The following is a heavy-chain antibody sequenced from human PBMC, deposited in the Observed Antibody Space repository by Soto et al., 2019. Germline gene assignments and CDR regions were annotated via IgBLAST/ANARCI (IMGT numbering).Heavy chain of an antibody. V-gene: IGHV3-74*01. CDR2: INGDGTHR. D-gene: IGHD3-16*01. J-gene: IGHJ4*02. Sequence: EVHLVESGGGLVQPGGSLRLSCATSGFTFNKYWIHWVRQAPGEGLVWVSRINGDGTHRDYAESVRGRFSISRDFAQSTVFLQMNSLKDEDTAVYYCARLGFVGEGDFWGQGIQVSVSS. CDR1: GFTFNKYW. CDR3: ARLGFVGEGDF.